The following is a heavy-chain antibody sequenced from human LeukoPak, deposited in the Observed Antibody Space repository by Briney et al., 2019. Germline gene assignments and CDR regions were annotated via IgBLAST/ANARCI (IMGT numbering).Heavy chain of an antibody. CDR2: IYHSGST. CDR3: ARCREWELGHAFDI. V-gene: IGHV4-30-2*01. Sequence: SQTLSLTCAVSGGSISSGGYSWSWIRQPPGKGLEWIGYIYHSGSTYYNPPLKSRVTISVDRSKNQFSLKLSSVTAADTAVYYCARCREWELGHAFDIWGQGTMVTVSS. CDR1: GGSISSGGYS. J-gene: IGHJ3*02. D-gene: IGHD1-26*01.